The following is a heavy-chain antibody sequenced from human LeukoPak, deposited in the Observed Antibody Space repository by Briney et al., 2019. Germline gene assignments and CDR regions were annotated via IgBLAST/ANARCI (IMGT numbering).Heavy chain of an antibody. CDR1: GGSITSSSYY. V-gene: IGHV4-39*01. CDR2: IYYSGST. CDR3: ARLYCSGGSCYSGTGCFDY. D-gene: IGHD2-15*01. Sequence: SETLSLTCTVFGGSITSSSYYWGWIRQPPGKGLEWIGSIYYSGSTYYNPSLKSRVTISVDTSKNQFSLKLSSVSAADTAVYYCARLYCSGGSCYSGTGCFDYWGQGTLVTVSS. J-gene: IGHJ4*02.